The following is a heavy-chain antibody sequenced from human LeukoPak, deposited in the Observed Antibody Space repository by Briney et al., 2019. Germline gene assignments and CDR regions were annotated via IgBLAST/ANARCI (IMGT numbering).Heavy chain of an antibody. D-gene: IGHD2-15*01. CDR3: AVGYCSGGSCYSADAFDI. Sequence: GESLKISCKGSGYSFTSYWIGWVRQMPGKGLEWMGIIYPGDSDTRYSPSFQGQVTISADKSISTAYLQWSSLKASDTAMYYCAVGYCSGGSCYSADAFDIWGQGTMVTVSS. CDR1: GYSFTSYW. CDR2: IYPGDSDT. V-gene: IGHV5-51*01. J-gene: IGHJ3*02.